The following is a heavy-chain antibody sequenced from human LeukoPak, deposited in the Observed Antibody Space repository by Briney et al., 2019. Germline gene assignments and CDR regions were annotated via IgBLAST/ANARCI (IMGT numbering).Heavy chain of an antibody. CDR3: AREWGAAAGFNWFDP. D-gene: IGHD6-13*01. J-gene: IGHJ5*02. CDR1: GYTFASYD. Sequence: ASVKVSCKASGYTFASYDINWVRQATGQGLEWMGWMNPNSGNTGYAQKFQGRVTITRNTSISTAYMELSSLRSEDTAVYYCAREWGAAAGFNWFDPWGQGTLVTVSS. V-gene: IGHV1-8*03. CDR2: MNPNSGNT.